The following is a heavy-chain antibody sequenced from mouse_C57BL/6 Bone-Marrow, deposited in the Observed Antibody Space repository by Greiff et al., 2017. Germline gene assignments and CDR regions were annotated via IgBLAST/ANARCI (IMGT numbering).Heavy chain of an antibody. CDR3: ARDSSGGYFDY. Sequence: QVQLQQSGPELVKPGASVKISCKASGYSFTSYYIHWVKQRPGQGLEWIGWIYPGSGNTKYNEKFKGKATLTADTSSSTAYMQLSSLTSEDSAVYYCARDSSGGYFDYWGQGTTLTVSS. CDR1: GYSFTSYY. CDR2: IYPGSGNT. D-gene: IGHD3-2*02. J-gene: IGHJ2*01. V-gene: IGHV1-66*01.